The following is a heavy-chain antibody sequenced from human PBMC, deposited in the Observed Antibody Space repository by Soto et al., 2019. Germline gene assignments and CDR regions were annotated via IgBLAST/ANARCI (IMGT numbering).Heavy chain of an antibody. CDR3: ARVTVTRTYYFDY. CDR1: GGSISGGGYY. Sequence: SETLSLTCTVSGGSISGGGYYWSWIRQHPGKGLEWIGYIYYSGSTYYNPSLKSRVTISVDTSKNQFSLKLSSVTAADTAVYYCARVTVTRTYYFDYWGQGTLVTVSS. J-gene: IGHJ4*02. D-gene: IGHD4-17*01. CDR2: IYYSGST. V-gene: IGHV4-31*03.